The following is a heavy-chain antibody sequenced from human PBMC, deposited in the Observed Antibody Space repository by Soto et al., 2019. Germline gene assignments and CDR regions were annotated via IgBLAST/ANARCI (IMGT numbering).Heavy chain of an antibody. J-gene: IGHJ6*03. Sequence: ASVKVSCKASGYTFTNYYIHWVRHAPGQGLEWMGIINPSGGSTSYAQKFQGRVTMTRDTSTSTVYMELSSLRSEDTAMYYCTKGSCTVTTHYMDVWGKGTTVTVSS. V-gene: IGHV1-46*03. CDR3: TKGSCTVTTHYMDV. CDR2: INPSGGST. CDR1: GYTFTNYY. D-gene: IGHD4-17*01.